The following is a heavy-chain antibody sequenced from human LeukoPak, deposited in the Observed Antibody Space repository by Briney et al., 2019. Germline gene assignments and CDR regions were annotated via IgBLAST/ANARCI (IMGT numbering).Heavy chain of an antibody. CDR3: ARAGQQLVRAFDI. CDR1: GFTFSSYS. CDR2: ISSSSSYI. Sequence: TGGSLRLSCAASGFTFSSYSMNWVRQAPGKGLEWVSSISSSSSYIYYADSVKGRFTISRDNAKNSLYLQMNSLRAEDTAVYYCARAGQQLVRAFDIWGQGTMVTVSS. J-gene: IGHJ3*02. D-gene: IGHD6-13*01. V-gene: IGHV3-21*01.